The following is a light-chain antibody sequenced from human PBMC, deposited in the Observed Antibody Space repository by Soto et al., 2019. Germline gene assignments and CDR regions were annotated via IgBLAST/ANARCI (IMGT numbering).Light chain of an antibody. CDR3: QKNNHY. CDR1: QNINNW. Sequence: DLQMTQSPSTLSASVGDRVTITCRTSQNINNWLAWYQQKPGKAPKLLIYDASNLPSGVPSRFSGSRSGTEFTLTISSLQPDDFATYYCQKNNHYFGPGTKVDIK. J-gene: IGKJ3*01. CDR2: DAS. V-gene: IGKV1-5*01.